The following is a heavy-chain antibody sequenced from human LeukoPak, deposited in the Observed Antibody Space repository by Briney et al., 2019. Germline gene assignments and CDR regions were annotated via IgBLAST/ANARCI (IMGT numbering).Heavy chain of an antibody. CDR1: GFTFIDYD. CDR2: IGIRGDT. CDR3: ARDQGWGGGSHNWFDP. J-gene: IGHJ5*02. D-gene: IGHD4-23*01. Sequence: PGGSLRLSCAASGFTFIDYDMHWVRQVIGKGLEWVSAIGIRGDTHYSGSVKGRFTIPRENAESSLYLQMNSLRAEDTAVYYCARDQGWGGGSHNWFDPWGQGTLVTVSS. V-gene: IGHV3-13*01.